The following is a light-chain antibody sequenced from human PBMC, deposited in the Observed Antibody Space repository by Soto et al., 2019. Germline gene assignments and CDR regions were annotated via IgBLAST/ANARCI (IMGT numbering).Light chain of an antibody. CDR1: NSNIGSNT. J-gene: IGLJ1*01. V-gene: IGLV1-44*01. CDR3: ATWDDRLNGYV. CDR2: SNN. Sequence: QSVLTQPPSASGTPGQRVTISCSGSNSNIGSNTVTWYQQLPGTAPILLIYSNNQRSSGVPDRFSGSGSGTSGSLAISGLQSEDEADYYCATWDDRLNGYVFGSGTKLTVL.